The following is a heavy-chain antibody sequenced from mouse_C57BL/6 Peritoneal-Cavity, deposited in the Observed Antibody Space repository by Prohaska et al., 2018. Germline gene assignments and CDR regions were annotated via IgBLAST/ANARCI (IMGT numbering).Heavy chain of an antibody. CDR3: ARSDITTVVADY. CDR2: IKPSSGYT. D-gene: IGHD1-1*01. V-gene: IGHV1-4*01. CDR1: GYTFTSYT. J-gene: IGHJ2*01. Sequence: MSCKASGYTFTSYTMQWVNKRPGQGLEWIGNIKPSSGYTNYNQKLKDKATLTADKSSSTAYIQLSSLTSEDSAVYYCARSDITTVVADYWGQGTTLTVSS.